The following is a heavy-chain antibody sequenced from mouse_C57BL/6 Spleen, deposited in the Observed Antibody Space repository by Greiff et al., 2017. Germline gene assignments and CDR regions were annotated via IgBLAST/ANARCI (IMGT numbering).Heavy chain of an antibody. CDR2: IDPEDGET. CDR1: GFNIKDYD. D-gene: IGHD1-1*01. V-gene: IGHV14-2*01. Sequence: VQLQQSGAELVKPGASVKLSCTASGFNIKDYDMHWVKQRTEQGLEWIGRIDPEDGETKYAPKFQGKDTITADTSSNTAYLQLSSLTSEDTAGYYCARPLYYGSTPYCYAMDYWGQGTSVTVSS. J-gene: IGHJ4*01. CDR3: ARPLYYGSTPYCYAMDY.